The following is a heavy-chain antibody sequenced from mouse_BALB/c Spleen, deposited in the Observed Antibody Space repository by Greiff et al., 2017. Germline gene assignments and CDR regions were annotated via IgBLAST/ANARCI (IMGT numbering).Heavy chain of an antibody. V-gene: IGHV3-6*02. Sequence: VQLKESGPGLVKPSQSLSLTCSVTGYSITSGYYWNWIRQFPGNKLEWMGYISYDGSNNYNPSLKNRISITRDTSKNQFFLKLNSVTTEDTATYYCASPGAWFAYWGQGTLVTVSA. CDR3: ASPGAWFAY. CDR1: GYSITSGYY. CDR2: ISYDGSN. J-gene: IGHJ3*01.